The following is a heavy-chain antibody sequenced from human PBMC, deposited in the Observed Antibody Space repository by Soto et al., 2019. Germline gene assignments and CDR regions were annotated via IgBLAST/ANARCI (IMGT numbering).Heavy chain of an antibody. CDR3: AMGRGYSSSWYNWFDP. V-gene: IGHV4-39*01. CDR1: GVSISSSSYY. D-gene: IGHD6-13*01. Sequence: SETLSLTCTVSGVSISSSSYYWGWLRQPPGKGLEWIGSIYYSGSTYNSPSLKSRVTISVDTSKNRLSLKLSSVTAADTAVYYCAMGRGYSSSWYNWFDPWGQG. CDR2: IYYSGST. J-gene: IGHJ5*02.